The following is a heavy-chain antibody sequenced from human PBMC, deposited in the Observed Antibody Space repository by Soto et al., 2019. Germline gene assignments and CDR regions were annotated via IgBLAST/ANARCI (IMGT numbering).Heavy chain of an antibody. V-gene: IGHV1-2*02. CDR2: IGPESGAT. Sequence: ASVKVSCKASGYTFTGHYIHWVRQAPEQGPEWMGEIGPESGATRYAQRFQGRVTMTRDMSITTVYMELNNLSPYDTAVYYCGRGRSGQIVVFYWGQGTPVTVSS. CDR3: GRGRSGQIVVFY. CDR1: GYTFTGHY. J-gene: IGHJ4*02. D-gene: IGHD1-26*01.